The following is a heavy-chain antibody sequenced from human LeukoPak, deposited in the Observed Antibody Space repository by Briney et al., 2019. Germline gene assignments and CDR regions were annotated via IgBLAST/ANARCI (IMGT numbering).Heavy chain of an antibody. D-gene: IGHD3-22*01. CDR1: GFTFCSYA. J-gene: IGHJ4*02. V-gene: IGHV3-23*01. CDR2: ISGSGGST. CDR3: AKDSAMIVVVIMVY. Sequence: GGSLRLSCAASGFTFCSYAMSWVRQAPGKGLEWVSAISGSGGSTYYADSVKGRFTISRDNSKNTLYLQMNSLRAEDTAVYYCAKDSAMIVVVIMVYWGQGTLVTVSS.